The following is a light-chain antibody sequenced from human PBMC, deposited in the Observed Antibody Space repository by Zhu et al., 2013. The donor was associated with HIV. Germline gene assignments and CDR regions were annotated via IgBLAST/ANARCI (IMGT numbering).Light chain of an antibody. V-gene: IGLV1-40*01. CDR3: QSFDAALRVWV. J-gene: IGLJ3*02. CDR1: PYDIGAGYD. Sequence: QPVLTQPPSVSGAPGQRVSISCSGSPYDIGAGYDVHWYQQLPGAAPKLLIFGNTRRPSGVPDRFSGSKSGTSASLAITGLQPEDEADYYCQSFDAALRVWVFGGGTKLAVL. CDR2: GNT.